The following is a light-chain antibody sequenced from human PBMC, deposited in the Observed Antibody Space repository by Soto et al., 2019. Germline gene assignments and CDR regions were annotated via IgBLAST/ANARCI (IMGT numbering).Light chain of an antibody. CDR3: CSFVGTTTFYV. J-gene: IGLJ1*01. CDR2: EGS. CDR1: SSDIGSYNL. Sequence: QSALTQPASVSGSPGQSITISCTGSSSDIGSYNLVSWYQQHPGKAPKLIIYEGSKRPSGVSNRFSGSKSGNTVSLTISGLQADDEADYYCCSFVGTTTFYVFGTGTKLTVL. V-gene: IGLV2-23*03.